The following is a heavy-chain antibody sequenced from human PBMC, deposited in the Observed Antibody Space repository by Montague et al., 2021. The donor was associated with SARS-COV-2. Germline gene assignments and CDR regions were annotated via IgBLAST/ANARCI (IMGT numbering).Heavy chain of an antibody. CDR2: IYYTGST. D-gene: IGHD3-10*01. CDR1: GGSISSSVYY. CDR3: ARPGSSEFQFEF. Sequence: SETLSLTRTVSGGSISSSVYYWAWIRQPPGKGLEWSGSIYYTGSTYYNPSLKSRVTLSADTSKNRFTLRLHSVTAAATAVYFCARPGSSEFQFEFWGQGNLVAVSS. J-gene: IGHJ4*02. V-gene: IGHV4-39*01.